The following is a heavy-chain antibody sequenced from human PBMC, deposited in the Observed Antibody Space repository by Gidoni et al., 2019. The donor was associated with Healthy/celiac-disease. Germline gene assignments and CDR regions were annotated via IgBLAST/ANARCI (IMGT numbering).Heavy chain of an antibody. CDR2: IYYSGST. CDR3: ARLAYCGGDCYSAVGYFDL. J-gene: IGHJ2*01. CDR1: GGPISSSY. Sequence: QVQLQESGPGMVKPSETLSLTCTVPGGPISSSYWSWIRQPQGKGLEWIGYIYYSGSTNYNPSLKSRVTISVDTSKNQFSLKLSSVTAADTAVYYCARLAYCGGDCYSAVGYFDLWGRGTLVTVSS. D-gene: IGHD2-21*02. V-gene: IGHV4-59*01.